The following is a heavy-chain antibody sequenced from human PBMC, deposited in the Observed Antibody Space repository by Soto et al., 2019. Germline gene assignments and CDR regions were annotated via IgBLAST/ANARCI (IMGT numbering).Heavy chain of an antibody. J-gene: IGHJ5*02. CDR1: GFTFSSYG. CDR3: AREALYGSGSYYKPSNPFDP. V-gene: IGHV3-33*01. D-gene: IGHD3-10*01. Sequence: GGSLRLSCAASGFTFSSYGMHWVRQAPGKGLEWVAVIWYDGSNKYYADSVKGRFTISRDNSKNTLYLQMNSLRAEDTAVYYCAREALYGSGSYYKPSNPFDPWGQGTMVTVYS. CDR2: IWYDGSNK.